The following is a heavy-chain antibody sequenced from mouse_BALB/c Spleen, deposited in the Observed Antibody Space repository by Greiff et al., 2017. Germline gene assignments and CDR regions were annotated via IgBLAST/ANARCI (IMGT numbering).Heavy chain of an antibody. CDR3: EREGGNYRGFAY. CDR2: IYPGNVNT. V-gene: IGHV1S56*01. J-gene: IGHJ3*01. D-gene: IGHD2-1*01. CDR1: GYTFTSYY. Sequence: QVQLKESGPELVKPGASVRISCKASGYTFTSYYIHWVKQRPGQGLEWIGWIYPGNVNTKYNEKFKGKATLTADKSSSTAYMQLSSLTSEDSAVYFCEREGGNYRGFAYWGQGTLVTVSA.